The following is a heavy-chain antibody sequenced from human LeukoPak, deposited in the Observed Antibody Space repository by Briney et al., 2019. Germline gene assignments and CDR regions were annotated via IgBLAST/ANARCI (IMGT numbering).Heavy chain of an antibody. Sequence: GRSLRLSCAASGFTFDDYTTHWVRQVRWKGLEWVSGIAWNSGITGYADSVKGRFTISRDNAKNSLSLRMNSLRAGDTPFYYCVKDIGGDVIPRRFDYWGQGTLVTVSS. D-gene: IGHD3-10*01. CDR3: VKDIGGDVIPRRFDY. V-gene: IGHV3-9*01. CDR1: GFTFDDYT. CDR2: IAWNSGIT. J-gene: IGHJ4*02.